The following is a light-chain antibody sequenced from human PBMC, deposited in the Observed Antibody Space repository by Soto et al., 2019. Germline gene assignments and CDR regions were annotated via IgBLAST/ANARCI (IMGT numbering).Light chain of an antibody. J-gene: IGLJ7*01. CDR1: SSDVAIYNY. V-gene: IGLV2-14*01. CDR3: SSYTDSGSFVV. Sequence: QSALTQPASLSGSPGQSITISCTGSSSDVAIYNYVSWYQQHPGKAPKLIIYEVRNRPSGVSDRFSGSKSDNTASLTISGLQVDDEAEYHCSSYTDSGSFVVFGGGTQLTVL. CDR2: EVR.